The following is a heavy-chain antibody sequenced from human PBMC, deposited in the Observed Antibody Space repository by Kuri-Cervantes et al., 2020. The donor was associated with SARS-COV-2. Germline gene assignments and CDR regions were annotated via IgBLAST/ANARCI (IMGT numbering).Heavy chain of an antibody. Sequence: GGSLRLSCAASGFSFSSLPMHWVRQAPGKGLEWVAVISYDGSNKYYADSVKGRFTISRDNSKNTLYLQMNSLRAEDTAVYYCASKTPRSSSWTRWGTRGPGGEGDYWGQGTLVTVSS. CDR1: GFSFSSLP. CDR3: ASKTPRSSSWTRWGTRGPGGEGDY. CDR2: ISYDGSNK. J-gene: IGHJ4*02. D-gene: IGHD6-13*01. V-gene: IGHV3-30*03.